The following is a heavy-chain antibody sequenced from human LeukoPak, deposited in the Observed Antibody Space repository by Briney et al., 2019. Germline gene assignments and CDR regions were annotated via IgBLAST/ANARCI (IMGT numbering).Heavy chain of an antibody. V-gene: IGHV3-7*03. CDR1: GFALSSHW. CDR2: VNRDGSET. Sequence: GGSLRLSCAGSGFALSSHWMTWVRQVPGRGPEWVANVNRDGSETYYLDSVKGRFTISKDNAKNSLYLQMNSLRAEDTALYHCARNNGMDVWGQGTTVIVSS. J-gene: IGHJ6*02. CDR3: ARNNGMDV.